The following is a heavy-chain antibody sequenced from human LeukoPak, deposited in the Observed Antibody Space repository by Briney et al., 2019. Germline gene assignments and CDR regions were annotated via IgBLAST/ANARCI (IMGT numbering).Heavy chain of an antibody. CDR3: ARAGQGYYYDTSAYYYDY. J-gene: IGHJ4*02. V-gene: IGHV1-18*01. D-gene: IGHD3-22*01. CDR1: GYTFTSYG. CDR2: ISAYNGNP. Sequence: ASVKASCKASGYTFTSYGISWVRQGPGQGLEWMGWISAYNGNPTYGQRVQGRVTLTTHTSTSTAYMELRSLSSDDTAVYFCARAGQGYYYDTSAYYYDYWGQGTLVTVSS.